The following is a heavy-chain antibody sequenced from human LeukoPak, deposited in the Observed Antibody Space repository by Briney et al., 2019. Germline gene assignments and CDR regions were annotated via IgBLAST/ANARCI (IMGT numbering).Heavy chain of an antibody. J-gene: IGHJ4*02. CDR1: GFTFSSHW. CDR3: ATPTYALFVY. D-gene: IGHD2-2*01. Sequence: PGGSLRLSCVVSGFTFSSHWMSWVRQAPGKGLEGVGNIKEDGSDTYHADSVKGRFTISRDNAKNSLYLQMSSLRAEDTAVYYCATPTYALFVYWGQGTLVTVSS. V-gene: IGHV3-7*03. CDR2: IKEDGSDT.